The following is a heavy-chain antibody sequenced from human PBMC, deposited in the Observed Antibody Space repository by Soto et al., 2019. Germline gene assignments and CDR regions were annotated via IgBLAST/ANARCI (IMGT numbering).Heavy chain of an antibody. Sequence: SETLSLTCAVSNFSITSGFYWGWLRQPPGKGLEWIGSIFHTGSTYYQPSLKSRVTISLDRSKNQFSLTLRSVTAADTAVYYCARDGLRYFESYGYYSETPLDYCGQRLLVTVSS. CDR1: NFSITSGFY. J-gene: IGHJ4*01. CDR2: IFHTGST. D-gene: IGHD3-22*01. CDR3: ARDGLRYFESYGYYSETPLDY. V-gene: IGHV4-38-2*02.